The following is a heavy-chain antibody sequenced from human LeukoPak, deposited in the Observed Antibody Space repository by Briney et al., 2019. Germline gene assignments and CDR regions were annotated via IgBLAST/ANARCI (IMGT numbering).Heavy chain of an antibody. CDR2: IKQDGSEK. V-gene: IGHV3-7*01. CDR3: ARGGQLLWFGESEDY. J-gene: IGHJ4*02. Sequence: PGGSLRLSCAASGFTFSSYWMSWVRQAPGKGLEWVANIKQDGSEKYCVDSVKGRFTISRDNAKNSLYLQMNSLRAEDTAVYYCARGGQLLWFGESEDYWGQGTLVTVSS. CDR1: GFTFSSYW. D-gene: IGHD3-10*01.